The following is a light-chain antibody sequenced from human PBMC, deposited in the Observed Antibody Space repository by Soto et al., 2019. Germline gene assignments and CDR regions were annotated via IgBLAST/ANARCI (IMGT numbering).Light chain of an antibody. V-gene: IGLV1-36*01. J-gene: IGLJ1*01. CDR2: YDD. Sequence: QSVLTQPPSVSGAPRQRVTISCSPPPSNIGSNAVNWYQQFPGKAPKLLIYYDDLVASGVSARFSGSKSGTSASLAISGLQSEDEADYYCAAWDDSTKSHVSGTGTKVTVL. CDR3: AAWDDSTKSHV. CDR1: PSNIGSNA.